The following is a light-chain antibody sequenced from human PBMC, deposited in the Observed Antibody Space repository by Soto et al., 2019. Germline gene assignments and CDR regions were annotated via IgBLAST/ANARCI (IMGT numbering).Light chain of an antibody. CDR2: GTS. V-gene: IGKV3-20*01. CDR1: QRVSSTY. CDR3: QQYETSLGLT. J-gene: IGKJ1*01. Sequence: EILLTQSRGTLSLSPGERTTLSCRASQRVSSTYLAWYQQKPGQAPRLLIYGTSSMATGIPTRFSGSGSGTDFTLSITRLEPEDFAVYYCQQYETSLGLTFGQGTKVDI.